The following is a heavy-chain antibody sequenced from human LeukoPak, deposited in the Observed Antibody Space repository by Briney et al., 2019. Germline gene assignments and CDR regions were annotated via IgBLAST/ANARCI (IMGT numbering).Heavy chain of an antibody. J-gene: IGHJ4*02. D-gene: IGHD6-13*01. V-gene: IGHV4-30-2*01. CDR1: GGSISSGGYS. CDR3: ARGAAAGTYQLEGEMGFDY. Sequence: PSETLSLTCAVSGGSISSGGYSWSWIRQPPGKGLEWIGYIYHSGSTYYNPSLKSRVTISVDRSKNQFSLKLSSVTAADTAVYYCARGAAAGTYQLEGEMGFDYWGQGTLVTVSS. CDR2: IYHSGST.